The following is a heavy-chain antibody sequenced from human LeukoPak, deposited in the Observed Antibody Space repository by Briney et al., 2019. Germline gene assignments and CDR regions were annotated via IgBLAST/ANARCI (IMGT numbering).Heavy chain of an antibody. J-gene: IGHJ4*02. Sequence: GGSLRLSCVASGFTFNTYGIHWVRQAPGKGLEWVVGISSDGNNKDYSDSVKGRFTISRDNSKNTLYLQMSSLRAEDTAVYYCAKAAYCTSTSCHFSGYAQRPLDSWGQGTLVTVSS. V-gene: IGHV3-30*18. CDR2: ISSDGNNK. CDR1: GFTFNTYG. D-gene: IGHD2-2*01. CDR3: AKAAYCTSTSCHFSGYAQRPLDS.